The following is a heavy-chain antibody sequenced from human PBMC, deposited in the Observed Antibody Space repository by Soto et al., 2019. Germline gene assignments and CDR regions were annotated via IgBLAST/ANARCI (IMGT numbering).Heavy chain of an antibody. Sequence: PGGSLRLSCAASGFSFSTYAMTWVRQAPGRGLEWVSGLSGSGGGAYYADSVKGRFTISRDKSKNTLYLQMSSLRAEDTAVYFCAKGRHNFYGSESEFDYWGQGTLVTVSS. CDR1: GFSFSTYA. D-gene: IGHD3-10*01. V-gene: IGHV3-23*01. CDR2: LSGSGGGA. J-gene: IGHJ4*02. CDR3: AKGRHNFYGSESEFDY.